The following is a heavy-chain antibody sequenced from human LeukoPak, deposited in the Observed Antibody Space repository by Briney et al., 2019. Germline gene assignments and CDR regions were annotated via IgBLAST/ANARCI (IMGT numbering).Heavy chain of an antibody. Sequence: SETLSLTCSVSGGSINSHCWSWIQQPPGKRREWIGYIFNTGNTNYNPSLASRVTMSVDTSRAQFFLRLSTVPAADTAIYYCASRPADTTWYAVFAYWSQGTLVTVSS. D-gene: IGHD6-13*01. CDR3: ASRPADTTWYAVFAY. V-gene: IGHV4-59*11. CDR2: IFNTGNT. CDR1: GGSINSHC. J-gene: IGHJ4*02.